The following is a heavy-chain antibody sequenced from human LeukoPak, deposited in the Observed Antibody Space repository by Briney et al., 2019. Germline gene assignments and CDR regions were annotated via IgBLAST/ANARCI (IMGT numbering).Heavy chain of an antibody. Sequence: GGSLRLSCAASGFTFSSYWMHWVRQAPGKGLVWVSRVNTDESRTNYADSVKGRFTISRDNAKNTVYLQMNSLRAEDTAVYYCARDPMVRGVMYWGQGTLVTVSS. CDR1: GFTFSSYW. D-gene: IGHD3-10*01. J-gene: IGHJ4*02. CDR2: VNTDESRT. V-gene: IGHV3-74*01. CDR3: ARDPMVRGVMY.